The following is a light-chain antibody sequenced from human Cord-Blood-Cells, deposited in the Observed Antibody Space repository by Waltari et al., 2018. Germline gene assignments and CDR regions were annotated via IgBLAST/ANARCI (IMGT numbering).Light chain of an antibody. V-gene: IGLV1-44*01. Sequence: SLPPPPPSASPTPGPRPPRPCSASCPHIGRHTLRWYQQLPGTAPKLLIYSNTQRPSGVPDRFSGSKSGTSASLAISGLQSEDEADYYCAAWDDSLNGWVFGGGTKLTVL. J-gene: IGLJ3*02. CDR3: AAWDDSLNGWV. CDR1: CPHIGRHT. CDR2: SNT.